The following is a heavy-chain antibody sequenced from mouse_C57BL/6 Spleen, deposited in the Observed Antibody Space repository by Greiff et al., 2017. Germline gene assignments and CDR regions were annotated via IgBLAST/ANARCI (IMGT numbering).Heavy chain of an antibody. CDR1: GFTFSDFY. Sequence: DVKLVESGGGLVQSGRSLRLSCATSGFTFSDFYMEWVRQAPGKGLEWIAASRNKANDYTTEYSASVKGRFIVSRDTSQSILYLQMNALRAEDTAIYYCARDAPTGTGYFDVWGTGTTVTVSS. CDR3: ARDAPTGTGYFDV. J-gene: IGHJ1*03. V-gene: IGHV7-1*01. CDR2: SRNKANDYTT. D-gene: IGHD4-1*02.